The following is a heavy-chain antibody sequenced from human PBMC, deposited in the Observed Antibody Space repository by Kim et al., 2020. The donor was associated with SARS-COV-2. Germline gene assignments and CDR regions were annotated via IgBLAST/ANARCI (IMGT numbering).Heavy chain of an antibody. J-gene: IGHJ4*02. D-gene: IGHD3-3*01. Sequence: ASVKVSCKASGYTFTSYGISWVRQAPGQGLEWMGWISAYNGNTNYAQKLQGRVTMTTDTSTSTAYMELRSLRSDDTAVYYCARDYVDLGNYDFWSGYSPPPGFDYWGQGTLVTVSS. CDR2: ISAYNGNT. CDR3: ARDYVDLGNYDFWSGYSPPPGFDY. V-gene: IGHV1-18*01. CDR1: GYTFTSYG.